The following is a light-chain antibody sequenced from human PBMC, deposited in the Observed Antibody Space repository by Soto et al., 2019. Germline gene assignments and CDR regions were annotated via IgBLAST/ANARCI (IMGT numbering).Light chain of an antibody. CDR2: DNN. CDR3: GTWDGSLSAV. CDR1: SSNIGNNY. V-gene: IGLV1-51*01. J-gene: IGLJ3*02. Sequence: QSVLTQPPSVSAAPGQKVTIYCSGSSSNIGNNYVSWYQQLPGTAPKLLIYDNNKRPSGIPDRFSGSKSGTSATLDITGLQTGDEADYYCGTWDGSLSAVFGGGTKLTVL.